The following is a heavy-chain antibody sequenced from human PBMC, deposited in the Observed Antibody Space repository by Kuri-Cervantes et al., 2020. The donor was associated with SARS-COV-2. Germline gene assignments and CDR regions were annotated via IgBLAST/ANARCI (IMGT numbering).Heavy chain of an antibody. Sequence: GGSLRLSCAASGFTVSSNYMSWVRQAPGKGLEWVANIKQDGSEKYYVDSVKGRFTISRDNAKNSLYLQMNSLRAEDTAVYYCARDRHSSGYYPRGFDYWGQGTLVTVSS. CDR1: GFTVSSNY. CDR3: ARDRHSSGYYPRGFDY. J-gene: IGHJ4*02. D-gene: IGHD3-22*01. V-gene: IGHV3-7*01. CDR2: IKQDGSEK.